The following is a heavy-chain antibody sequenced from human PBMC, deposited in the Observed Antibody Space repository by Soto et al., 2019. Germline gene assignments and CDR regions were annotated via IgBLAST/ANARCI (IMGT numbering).Heavy chain of an antibody. J-gene: IGHJ3*02. CDR3: ARDSGDYYDDSNRPSTAFDK. CDR2: INPRGGNT. V-gene: IGHV1-46*03. Sequence: QVQLVQSGAEVREPGASVKVSCKASVHTFTNYYLQWVRQAPGQGLEWMGMINPRGGNTVYTDRFQGRVTMTRDTSTSTVYMELSSLRPEDTAVYYCARDSGDYYDDSNRPSTAFDKVGQGTLVTVSS. D-gene: IGHD3-22*01. CDR1: VHTFTNYY.